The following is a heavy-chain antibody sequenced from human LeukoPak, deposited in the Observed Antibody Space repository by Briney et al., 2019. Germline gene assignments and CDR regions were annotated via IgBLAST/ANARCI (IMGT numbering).Heavy chain of an antibody. V-gene: IGHV3-30*03. CDR3: AREKYSSSWYSNYYYGMDV. CDR1: GFTFSSYG. CDR2: ISYDGSNK. D-gene: IGHD6-13*01. J-gene: IGHJ6*02. Sequence: GRSLRLSCAASGFTFSSYGMHWVRQAPGKGLEWVAVISYDGSNKYYADSVKGRFTISRDNSKNTLYLQMNSLRAEDTAVYYCAREKYSSSWYSNYYYGMDVWGQGTTVTVSS.